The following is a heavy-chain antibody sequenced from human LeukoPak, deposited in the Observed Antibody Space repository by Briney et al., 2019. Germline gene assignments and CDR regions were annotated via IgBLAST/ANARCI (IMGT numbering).Heavy chain of an antibody. J-gene: IGHJ3*02. D-gene: IGHD5-12*01. V-gene: IGHV3-48*03. CDR2: ISSSGSTI. CDR3: ARDGLRDAFDI. CDR1: GFTLSSYG. Sequence: PGGSLRLSCAASGFTLSSYGMNWVRQAPGKGLEWVSYISSSGSTIYYADSVKGRFTISRDNAKNSLYLQMNSLRAEDTAVYYCARDGLRDAFDIWGQGTMVTVSS.